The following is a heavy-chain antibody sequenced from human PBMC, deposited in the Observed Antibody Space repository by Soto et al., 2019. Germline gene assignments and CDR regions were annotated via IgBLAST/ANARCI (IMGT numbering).Heavy chain of an antibody. CDR2: ITGGGGST. V-gene: IGHV3-23*01. CDR1: TFSGFD. Sequence: TFSGFDMHWVRQPTGKGLELVSAITGGGGSTYADSVKGRFTISRDNSKYTLYLQMYSLRAEDTAVYYCAKDKGYNYDSGSYRSFDSWGQGTQVTVSS. D-gene: IGHD3-16*02. J-gene: IGHJ4*02. CDR3: AKDKGYNYDSGSYRSFDS.